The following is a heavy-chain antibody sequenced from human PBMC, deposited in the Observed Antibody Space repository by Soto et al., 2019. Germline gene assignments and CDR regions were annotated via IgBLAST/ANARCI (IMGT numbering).Heavy chain of an antibody. V-gene: IGHV1-2*04. CDR2: INPNSGGT. D-gene: IGHD2-15*01. Sequence: GASVKVSCKASGYTFTGYYMHWVRQAPGQGLEWMGWINPNSGGTNYAQKFQGWVTMTRDTSISTAYMELSRLRSDDTAVYYCARGAGGYQRRPAIYGMDVWGQGTTVTVSS. CDR1: GYTFTGYY. J-gene: IGHJ6*02. CDR3: ARGAGGYQRRPAIYGMDV.